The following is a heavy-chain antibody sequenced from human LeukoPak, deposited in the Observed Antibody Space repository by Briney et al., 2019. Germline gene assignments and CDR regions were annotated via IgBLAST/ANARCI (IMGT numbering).Heavy chain of an antibody. D-gene: IGHD1-26*01. V-gene: IGHV3-23*01. CDR3: AKDPQGSIVLRWFDP. J-gene: IGHJ5*02. CDR2: MSGASGST. Sequence: GGSLRLSCVASGFSFSSYRTNWVRQAPGKGLEWVAPMSGASGSTYYADSVKGRFAISRDNSKKPLYLQMNSLRAEDTALYYCAKDPQGSIVLRWFDPWGQGTLVTVSS. CDR1: GFSFSSYR.